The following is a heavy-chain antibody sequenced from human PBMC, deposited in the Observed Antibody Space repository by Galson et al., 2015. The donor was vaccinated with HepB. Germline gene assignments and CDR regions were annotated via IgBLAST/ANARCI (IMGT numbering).Heavy chain of an antibody. J-gene: IGHJ4*02. Sequence: SLRLSCAASGLTFSGYSMNWVRQAPGKGLEWVSSLSSGSSYIYYADSVKGRFTVARDNARNSLYLQMNSLRAEDTAVYYCAKDNQAGDYYYVWGSFRYASDYWGQGTLVTVSS. CDR3: AKDNQAGDYYYVWGSFRYASDY. V-gene: IGHV3-21*01. CDR2: LSSGSSYI. CDR1: GLTFSGYS. D-gene: IGHD3-16*02.